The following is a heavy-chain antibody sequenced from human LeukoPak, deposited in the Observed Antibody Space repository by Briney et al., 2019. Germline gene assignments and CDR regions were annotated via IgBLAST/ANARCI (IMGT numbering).Heavy chain of an antibody. D-gene: IGHD4-17*01. J-gene: IGHJ4*02. Sequence: PSETLSLTCTVSGGSISSSSYYWGWIRQPPGKGLEWIGYIYYSGSTNYNPSLRSRVTISLDTSKEQFSLNLSSVTAADTAIYYCAREGGTVPDYWGQGTLVTVSS. V-gene: IGHV4-61*01. CDR2: IYYSGST. CDR3: AREGGTVPDY. CDR1: GGSISSSSYY.